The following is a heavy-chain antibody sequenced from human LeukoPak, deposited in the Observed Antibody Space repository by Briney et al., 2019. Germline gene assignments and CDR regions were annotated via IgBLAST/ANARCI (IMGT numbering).Heavy chain of an antibody. D-gene: IGHD2-2*02. Sequence: PGGSLRLSCVASGFTFSTYSMNWVRQAPGKGLEWVSSINSYSTNIYYADSVKGQFTISRDNAKNSLYLQMNSLRAEDTALYYCARGPYTDYWGQGTLVTVSS. CDR2: INSYSTNI. V-gene: IGHV3-21*01. J-gene: IGHJ4*02. CDR1: GFTFSTYS. CDR3: ARGPYTDY.